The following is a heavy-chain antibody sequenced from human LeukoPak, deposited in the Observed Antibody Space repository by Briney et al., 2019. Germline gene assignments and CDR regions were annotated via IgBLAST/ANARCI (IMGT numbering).Heavy chain of an antibody. CDR3: ARLVGGPGSYYYYMDV. CDR1: GGSISSYY. Sequence: SETLSLTCTVPGGSISSYYWSWIRQPPGKGLEWIGYIYTSGSTNYNPSLKSRVTISVDTSKNQFSLKLSSVTAADTAVYYCARLVGGPGSYYYYMDVWGKGTTVTVSS. V-gene: IGHV4-4*09. D-gene: IGHD3-10*01. J-gene: IGHJ6*03. CDR2: IYTSGST.